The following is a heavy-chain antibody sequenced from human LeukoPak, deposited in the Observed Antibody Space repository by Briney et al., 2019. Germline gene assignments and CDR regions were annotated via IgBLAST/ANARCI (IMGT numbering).Heavy chain of an antibody. V-gene: IGHV3-7*03. CDR1: GFTFSSSW. Sequence: GGSLRLSCAASGFTFSSSWMTWVRQTPGRGLECVATIKDDGSRTYYVDSVKGRFTISRDNAKNSLYLQMNSLRAEDTAVYYCARAQIVVVVAATLPINNWFDPWGQGTLVTVSS. CDR2: IKDDGSRT. CDR3: ARAQIVVVVAATLPINNWFDP. J-gene: IGHJ5*02. D-gene: IGHD2-15*01.